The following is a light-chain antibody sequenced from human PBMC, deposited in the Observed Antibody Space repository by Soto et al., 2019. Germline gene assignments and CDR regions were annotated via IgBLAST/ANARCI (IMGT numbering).Light chain of an antibody. CDR2: DAS. CDR3: QQYGSSPT. J-gene: IGKJ1*01. CDR1: QSLSSGY. Sequence: VLTQSPGTLSLSPGERVTLSCRASQSLSSGYLAWYQQKFGQAPRLLIYDASRRAAGIPERFSGSGSGTDFTLTINRLEPEDFAVYYCQQYGSSPTFGLGTKVDIK. V-gene: IGKV3-20*01.